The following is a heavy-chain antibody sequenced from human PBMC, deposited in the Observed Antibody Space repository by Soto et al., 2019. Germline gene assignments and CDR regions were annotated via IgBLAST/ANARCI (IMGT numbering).Heavy chain of an antibody. J-gene: IGHJ5*02. V-gene: IGHV3-9*01. Sequence: EVQLVESGGGLVQPGRSLRLSCAASGFTFDDYAMHWVRQAPGKGLEWVSGISWNSASIGYADSVKGRFTISRDNAKNPRYLQSNSLGAEDTALYYCAKAGDYGDFGNWFDPWGQGTLVTVSS. D-gene: IGHD4-17*01. CDR2: ISWNSASI. CDR1: GFTFDDYA. CDR3: AKAGDYGDFGNWFDP.